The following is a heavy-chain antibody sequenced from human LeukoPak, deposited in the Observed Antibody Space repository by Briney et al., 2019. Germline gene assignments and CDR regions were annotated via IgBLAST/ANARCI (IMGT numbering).Heavy chain of an antibody. V-gene: IGHV6-1*01. CDR3: ARRLTQYDCFDP. Sequence: SQTLSLTCAISGDSVSSNSVTWNWVRQSPSRGLEWLGRTYYRSTWYNDYAVSVRGRITVNPDTSKNQFSLHLNSVTPEDTTVYYCARRLTQYDCFDPWGQGILVTVSS. D-gene: IGHD2-2*01. CDR1: GDSVSSNSVT. CDR2: TYYRSTWYN. J-gene: IGHJ5*02.